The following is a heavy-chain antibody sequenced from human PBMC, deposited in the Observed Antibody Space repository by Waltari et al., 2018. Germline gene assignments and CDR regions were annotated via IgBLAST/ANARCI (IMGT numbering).Heavy chain of an antibody. D-gene: IGHD2-15*01. Sequence: QLQLQQSGPGLVKPSGTLSLICTVSGDAMSSTYWWSWVRQSQGKGLEWIGQVHGTGKTNYNPAFASRVTVSLDTSASHFALKLTSAAAADTALYYCARDRGRGLFLDTWGQGTLVTVSP. J-gene: IGHJ5*02. CDR2: VHGTGKT. V-gene: IGHV4-4*02. CDR1: GDAMSSTYW. CDR3: ARDRGRGLFLDT.